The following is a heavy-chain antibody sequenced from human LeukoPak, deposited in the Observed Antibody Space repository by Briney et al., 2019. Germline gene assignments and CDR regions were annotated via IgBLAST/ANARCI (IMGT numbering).Heavy chain of an antibody. Sequence: GGSLRLSCAASGFTFSSYAMSWVRQAPGTGLEWVSTISESGDATWHIDSVKGRFTISRDNSKNTLHLQMNSLRTEDTAVYYCAKDQQYSPCFDHWGQGTLVTVSS. CDR3: AKDQQYSPCFDH. D-gene: IGHD2/OR15-2a*01. V-gene: IGHV3-23*01. CDR2: ISESGDAT. J-gene: IGHJ4*02. CDR1: GFTFSSYA.